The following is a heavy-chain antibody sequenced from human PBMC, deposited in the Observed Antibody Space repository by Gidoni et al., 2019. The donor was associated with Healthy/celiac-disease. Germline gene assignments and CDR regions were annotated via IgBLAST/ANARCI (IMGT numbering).Heavy chain of an antibody. Sequence: EVQLVESGGGLVQPGGSLRLSCAAYGFTFSSYRMNWVRQAPGKGLEWVSYISSSSSTIYYADSVKGRFTISRDNAKNSLYLQMNSLRAEDTAVYYCARDPYYYDSPGYFDYWGQGTLVTVSS. V-gene: IGHV3-48*04. J-gene: IGHJ4*02. CDR3: ARDPYYYDSPGYFDY. CDR1: GFTFSSYR. CDR2: ISSSSSTI. D-gene: IGHD3-22*01.